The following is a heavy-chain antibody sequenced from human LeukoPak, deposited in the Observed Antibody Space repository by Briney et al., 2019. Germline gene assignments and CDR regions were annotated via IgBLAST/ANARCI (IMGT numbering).Heavy chain of an antibody. CDR2: IYTSGST. CDR3: AREQKGHCSGGSCYLGVDP. J-gene: IGHJ5*02. V-gene: IGHV4-61*02. CDR1: GGSISSGSYY. D-gene: IGHD2-15*01. Sequence: SETLSLTCTVSGGSISSGSYYRSWIRQPAGKGLEWIGRIYTSGSTNYNPSLKSRVTISVDTSKNQFSLKLSSVTAADTAVYYCAREQKGHCSGGSCYLGVDPWGQGTLVTVSS.